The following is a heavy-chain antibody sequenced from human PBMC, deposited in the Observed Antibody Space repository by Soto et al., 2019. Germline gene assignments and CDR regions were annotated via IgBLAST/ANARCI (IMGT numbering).Heavy chain of an antibody. Sequence: DGGWIRQPPGKGLEWIGSIYYSGSTYYNPSLKSRVTISVDTSKNQFSLKLSSVTAADTAVYYCARLGWLQSDDYWGQGTLVTVSS. J-gene: IGHJ4*02. V-gene: IGHV4-39*01. CDR2: IYYSGST. CDR1: D. CDR3: ARLGWLQSDDY. D-gene: IGHD5-12*01.